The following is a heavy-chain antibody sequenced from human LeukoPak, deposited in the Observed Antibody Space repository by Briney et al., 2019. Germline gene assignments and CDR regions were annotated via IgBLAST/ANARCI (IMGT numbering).Heavy chain of an antibody. Sequence: WIGRIYTSGSTNYNPSLKSRVTMSVDTSKNQFSLKLSSVTAADTAVYYCAGGTVAFLPFDYWGQGTLVTVSS. CDR3: AGGTVAFLPFDY. V-gene: IGHV4-4*07. D-gene: IGHD4-23*01. CDR2: IYTSGST. J-gene: IGHJ4*02.